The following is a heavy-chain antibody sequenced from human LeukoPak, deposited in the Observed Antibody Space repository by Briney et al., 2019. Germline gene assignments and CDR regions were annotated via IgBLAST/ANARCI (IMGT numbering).Heavy chain of an antibody. CDR3: ARHGTSGTNLNWFDP. Sequence: SETLSLTCGVYGGSFSGYYWSWIRQPPGKGLEWIGEINDSGSTNQNPSLKSRVTISVDTSKNQFSLKLSSVTAADTAVYYCARHGTSGTNLNWFDPWGQGTLVTVSS. J-gene: IGHJ5*02. D-gene: IGHD1-1*01. CDR2: INDSGST. CDR1: GGSFSGYY. V-gene: IGHV4-34*01.